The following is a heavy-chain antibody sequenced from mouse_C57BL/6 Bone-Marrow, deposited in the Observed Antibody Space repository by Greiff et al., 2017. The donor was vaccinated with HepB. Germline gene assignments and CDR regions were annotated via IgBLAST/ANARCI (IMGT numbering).Heavy chain of an antibody. Sequence: VQLQQSGPELVKPGASVKISCKASGYAFSSSWMNWVKQRPGKGLEWIGRIYPGDGDTNYNGKFKGKATLTADKSTSTAYMQLSSLTSEDSAVYFCAGIYYYGSSYWYFDVWGTGTTVTDSS. CDR3: AGIYYYGSSYWYFDV. J-gene: IGHJ1*03. CDR2: IYPGDGDT. D-gene: IGHD1-1*01. V-gene: IGHV1-82*01. CDR1: GYAFSSSW.